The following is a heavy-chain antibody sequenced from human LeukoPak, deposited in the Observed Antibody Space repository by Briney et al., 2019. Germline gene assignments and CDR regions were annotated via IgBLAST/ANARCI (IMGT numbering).Heavy chain of an antibody. CDR1: GGSISSSSYY. Sequence: SETLSLTCTVSGGSISSSSYYWGWIRQPPGKGLEWIGSIYYSGSTYYNPSLESRVTISVDTSKNQFSLKLSSVTAADTAVYYCAEIVGATIGYWGQGTLVTVSS. CDR3: AEIVGATIGY. J-gene: IGHJ4*02. D-gene: IGHD1-26*01. CDR2: IYYSGST. V-gene: IGHV4-39*01.